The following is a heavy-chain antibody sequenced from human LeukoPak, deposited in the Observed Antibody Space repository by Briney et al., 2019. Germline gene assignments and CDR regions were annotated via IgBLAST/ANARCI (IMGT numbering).Heavy chain of an antibody. V-gene: IGHV3-48*01. Sequence: GGSLRLSCAASGFIFTNYFMNWVRQAPGKGLEWVSYISSSSSTIYYADSVKGRFTISRDNAKNSLYLQMNSLRAEDTAVYYCARDAQLRYFDWLSYYYYGMDVWGLGTTVTVSS. D-gene: IGHD3-9*01. CDR3: ARDAQLRYFDWLSYYYYGMDV. CDR2: ISSSSSTI. J-gene: IGHJ6*02. CDR1: GFIFTNYF.